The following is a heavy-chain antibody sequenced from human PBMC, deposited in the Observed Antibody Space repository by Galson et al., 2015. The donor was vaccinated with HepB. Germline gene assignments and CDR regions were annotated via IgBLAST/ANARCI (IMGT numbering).Heavy chain of an antibody. V-gene: IGHV4-34*01. Sequence: TLSLTCAVYGGSFSGYYWSWIRQPPGKGLEWIGEINHSGSTNYNPSLKSRVTISVDTSKNQSSLKLSSVTAADTAVYYCAREDCGGDCYSGYWGQGTLVTVSS. CDR3: AREDCGGDCYSGY. D-gene: IGHD2-21*02. CDR2: INHSGST. CDR1: GGSFSGYY. J-gene: IGHJ4*02.